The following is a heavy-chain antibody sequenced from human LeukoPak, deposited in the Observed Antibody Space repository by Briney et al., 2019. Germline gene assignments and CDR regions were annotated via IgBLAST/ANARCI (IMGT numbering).Heavy chain of an antibody. J-gene: IGHJ5*02. CDR3: ARDDYGSGRP. Sequence: GASVKVSCKASGGTFSSYTISWVRQAPGQGIEWMGRIIPILGIANYAQKFQGRVTITADKSTSTAYMELSSLRSEDTAVYYCARDDYGSGRPWGQGTLVTVSS. CDR1: GGTFSSYT. V-gene: IGHV1-69*04. D-gene: IGHD3-10*01. CDR2: IIPILGIA.